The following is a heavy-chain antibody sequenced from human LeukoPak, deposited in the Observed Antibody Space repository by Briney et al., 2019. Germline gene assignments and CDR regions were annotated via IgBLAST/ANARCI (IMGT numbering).Heavy chain of an antibody. CDR2: IYTSGST. Sequence: SQTLSLTCTVSGGSISSGSYYWSWIRQPAGKGLEWIGRIYTSGSTNYNPSLKSRVTISVDTSKNQFSLKLSSVTAADTAVYYCARKNHYYDSSGYDPFFDIWGQGTMVTVSS. J-gene: IGHJ3*02. V-gene: IGHV4-61*02. CDR3: ARKNHYYDSSGYDPFFDI. CDR1: GGSISSGSYY. D-gene: IGHD3-22*01.